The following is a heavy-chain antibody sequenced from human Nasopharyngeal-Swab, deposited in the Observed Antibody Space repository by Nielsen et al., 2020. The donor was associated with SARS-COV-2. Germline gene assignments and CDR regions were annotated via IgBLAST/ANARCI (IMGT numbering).Heavy chain of an antibody. CDR1: GGTFSSYA. J-gene: IGHJ6*02. CDR2: IIPIFDTA. Sequence: SVKVSCKASGGTFSSYAISWVRQAPGQGLEWMGGIIPIFDTANYAQKFQGRVTITADKSTSTAYVELSSLRSEDTAVYYCARDSSDSYYGMDVWGQGTTVTVSS. V-gene: IGHV1-69*06. CDR3: ARDSSDSYYGMDV.